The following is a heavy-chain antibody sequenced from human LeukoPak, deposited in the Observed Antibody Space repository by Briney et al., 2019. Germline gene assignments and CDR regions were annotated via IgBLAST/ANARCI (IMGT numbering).Heavy chain of an antibody. CDR3: ARDGGSGSYYAH. CDR2: INAGNGNT. D-gene: IGHD3-10*01. CDR1: GYTFTSYA. Sequence: ASVKVSCKASGYTFTSYAMHWVRQAPGQRLEWMGWINAGNGNTKYSQEFQGRVTITRDTSASTAYMELSSLRSEDMAVYYCARDGGSGSYYAHWGQGTLVTVSS. J-gene: IGHJ4*02. V-gene: IGHV1-3*03.